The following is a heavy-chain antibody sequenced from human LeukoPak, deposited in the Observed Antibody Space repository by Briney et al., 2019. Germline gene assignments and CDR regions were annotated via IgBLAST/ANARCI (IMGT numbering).Heavy chain of an antibody. CDR3: AREPVSSSSPPLDY. V-gene: IGHV4-61*02. J-gene: IGHJ4*02. D-gene: IGHD6-6*01. Sequence: PSETLSLTCTVSGGSLSSGSYYWSWVRQPPGEGLGWIGGIYTSGSTNYNPSLKSRVTISVDTSKNQFSLKLSSVTAADTAVYYCAREPVSSSSPPLDYWGQGTLVTVSS. CDR1: GGSLSSGSYY. CDR2: IYTSGST.